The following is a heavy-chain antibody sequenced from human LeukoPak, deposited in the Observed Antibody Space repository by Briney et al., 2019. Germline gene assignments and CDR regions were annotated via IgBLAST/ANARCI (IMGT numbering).Heavy chain of an antibody. Sequence: PSETLSLTCTVSGGSVSSGSYYWSWIRQPPGKGLEWIGYIYYSGSTNYIPSLKSRVTISVDTSKNQFSLKLTSVTAADTAVYYCARDWVVPAAKSTYYYYYGVDVWGQGTTVTVSS. J-gene: IGHJ6*02. CDR2: IYYSGST. D-gene: IGHD2-2*01. CDR1: GGSVSSGSYY. CDR3: ARDWVVPAAKSTYYYYYGVDV. V-gene: IGHV4-61*01.